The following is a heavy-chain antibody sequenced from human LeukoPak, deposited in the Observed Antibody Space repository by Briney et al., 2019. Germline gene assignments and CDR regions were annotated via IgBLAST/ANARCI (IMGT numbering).Heavy chain of an antibody. D-gene: IGHD3-16*01. CDR3: ARGRRRGVMSK. V-gene: IGHV4-34*01. CDR2: ISHSGIT. Sequence: PSETLSLTCAVHGGSFSDYVWHWARQSPGKGLEWIGQISHSGITSYTPSLKPRVTISLDTSKTQFSLQLTSVTVADAAVYYCARGRRRGVMSKWGQGTLVAVSS. CDR1: GGSFSDYV. J-gene: IGHJ4*02.